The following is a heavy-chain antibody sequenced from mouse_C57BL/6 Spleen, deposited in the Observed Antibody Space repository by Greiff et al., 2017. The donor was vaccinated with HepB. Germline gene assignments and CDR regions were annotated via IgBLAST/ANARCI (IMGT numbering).Heavy chain of an antibody. D-gene: IGHD3-3*01. V-gene: IGHV1-81*01. CDR2: IYPRSGNT. CDR1: GYTFTSYG. J-gene: IGHJ2*01. CDR3: ARKGASPRGFDY. Sequence: ESGAELARPGASVKLSCKASGYTFTSYGISWVKQRTGQGLEWIGEIYPRSGNTYYNEKFKGKATLTADKSSSTAYMELRSLTSEDSAVYFCARKGASPRGFDYWGQGTTLTVSS.